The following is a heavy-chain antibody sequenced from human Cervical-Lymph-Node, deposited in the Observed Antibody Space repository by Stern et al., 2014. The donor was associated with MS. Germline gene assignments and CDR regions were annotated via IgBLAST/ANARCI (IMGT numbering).Heavy chain of an antibody. CDR3: ATLYDSSGNYGMEV. CDR1: GYTFIRYY. CDR2: VNANGGSA. Sequence: QVQLLQPGAQVKKPGASVKVSCKGSGYTFIRYYIQWVRQAPGQGLEWMGIVNANGGSARSAQKFQGRVTMASDTSTSTVSMELSSLRSEDTAVYYCATLYDSSGNYGMEVWGQGTTVIVSS. D-gene: IGHD5/OR15-5a*01. J-gene: IGHJ6*02. V-gene: IGHV1-46*01.